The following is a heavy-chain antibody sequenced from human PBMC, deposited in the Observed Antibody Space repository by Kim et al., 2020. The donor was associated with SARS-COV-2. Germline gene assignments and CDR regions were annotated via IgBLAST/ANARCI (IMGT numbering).Heavy chain of an antibody. V-gene: IGHV3-30*01. CDR3: ARGAGSGSYYNPFDY. J-gene: IGHJ4*02. Sequence: DYGKGRFPSARDNSKNTLNLQMNSLRAEDTAVYYCARGAGSGSYYNPFDYWGQGTLVTVSS. D-gene: IGHD1-26*01.